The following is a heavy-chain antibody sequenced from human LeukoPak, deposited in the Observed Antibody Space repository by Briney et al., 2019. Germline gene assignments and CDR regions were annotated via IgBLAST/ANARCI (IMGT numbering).Heavy chain of an antibody. CDR3: ARTSPTSHFDF. CDR1: GFTFTTYW. Sequence: GGSLRLSCVASGFTFTTYWMHWVRQAPGKGLVWVSRINGDGSNSNYADSVKGRFTISRDNARNTLYLQMNGLRAEDTALYYCARTSPTSHFDFWGQGALVTVSS. CDR2: INGDGSNS. V-gene: IGHV3-74*01. D-gene: IGHD3-16*01. J-gene: IGHJ4*02.